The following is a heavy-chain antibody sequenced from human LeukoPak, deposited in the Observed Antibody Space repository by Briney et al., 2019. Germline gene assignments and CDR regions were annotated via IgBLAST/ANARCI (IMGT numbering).Heavy chain of an antibody. CDR2: IRSKANSYAT. J-gene: IGHJ3*02. D-gene: IGHD6-6*01. V-gene: IGHV3-73*01. CDR1: GFTVSGNY. CDR3: TRHIPDEYNAFDI. Sequence: GGSLRLSCAASGFTVSGNYMSWVRQAPGKGLEWVGRIRSKANSYATAYAASVKGRFTISRDDSKNTAYLQMNSLKTEDTAVYYCTRHIPDEYNAFDIWGQGTMVTVSS.